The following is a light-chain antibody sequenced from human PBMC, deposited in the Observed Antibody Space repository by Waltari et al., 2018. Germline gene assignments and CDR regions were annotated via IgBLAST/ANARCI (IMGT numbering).Light chain of an antibody. J-gene: IGLJ2*01. CDR2: GND. CDR1: ASNIGNSY. CDR3: GTWDNTLSAV. V-gene: IGLV1-51*02. Sequence: SVLTQPPSVSAAPGQKVTISCSGSASNIGNSYVSWYQQFQGAAPKVLIYGNDKRTTGIPDRFSGSKSGTSATLDITGLQTGDEADYYCGTWDNTLSAVFGGGTKVTVL.